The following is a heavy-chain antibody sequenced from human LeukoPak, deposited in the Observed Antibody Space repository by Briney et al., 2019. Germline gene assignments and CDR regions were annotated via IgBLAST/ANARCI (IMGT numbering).Heavy chain of an antibody. Sequence: GASVKVSCKASGYTFTSYGISWVRQAPGQGLEWMGWISAYNGNTHYAQKLQGRVTMTTDTSTSTAYMELRSLRSDDTAVYYCAIPRGGLSMVVVEYSSSPRCYQFDYWGQGTLVTVSS. CDR1: GYTFTSYG. D-gene: IGHD6-6*01. CDR3: AIPRGGLSMVVVEYSSSPRCYQFDY. CDR2: ISAYNGNT. V-gene: IGHV1-18*01. J-gene: IGHJ4*02.